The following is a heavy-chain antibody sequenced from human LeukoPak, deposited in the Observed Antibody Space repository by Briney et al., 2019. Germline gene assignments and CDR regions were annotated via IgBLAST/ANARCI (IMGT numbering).Heavy chain of an antibody. J-gene: IGHJ5*02. CDR1: GYTFTGYY. Sequence: GASVKVSCKASGYTFTGYYMHWVRQAPGQGLEWMGWINPNSGGTNYAQKFQGRVTITADESTSTAYMELSSLRSEDTAVYYCARDLGIAVAGIVRTQSWFDPWGQGTLVTVSS. V-gene: IGHV1-2*02. D-gene: IGHD6-19*01. CDR3: ARDLGIAVAGIVRTQSWFDP. CDR2: INPNSGGT.